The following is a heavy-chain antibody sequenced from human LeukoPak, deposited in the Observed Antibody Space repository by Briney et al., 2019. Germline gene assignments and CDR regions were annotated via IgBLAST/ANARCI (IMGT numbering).Heavy chain of an antibody. V-gene: IGHV4-39*02. J-gene: IGHJ6*02. CDR3: AKDRAARNGMDV. D-gene: IGHD6-6*01. CDR2: IYYSGST. Sequence: SETLSLTCTVSGGSVSSSSYYWGWIRQPPGKGLEWIGSIYYSGSTYYNPSLKSRVTISVDTSKNQFSLKLSSVTAADTAVYYCAKDRAARNGMDVWGHGTTVTVSS. CDR1: GGSVSSSSYY.